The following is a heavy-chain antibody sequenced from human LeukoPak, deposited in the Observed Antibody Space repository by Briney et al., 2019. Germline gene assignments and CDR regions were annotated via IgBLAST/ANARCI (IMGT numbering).Heavy chain of an antibody. D-gene: IGHD1-1*01. CDR3: ARLTRRSGNYFDY. Sequence: PSETLSLTCIVSGGSISSISSNNYHWGWIRQPPGKGLEWIGSIYYSGSTYYNPSLKSRVTISVDTSKSQFSLKLSSVTAADTAVYYCARLTRRSGNYFDYWGQGTLVTVSS. CDR2: IYYSGST. J-gene: IGHJ4*02. V-gene: IGHV4-39*07. CDR1: GGSISSISSNNYH.